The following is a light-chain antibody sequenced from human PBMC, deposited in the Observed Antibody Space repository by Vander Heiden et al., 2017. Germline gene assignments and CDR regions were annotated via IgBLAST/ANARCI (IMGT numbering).Light chain of an antibody. Sequence: DIVVTQSPLSLPVTPGEPASISCRSSQSLLHSNGNSHLDWYRQKPGQSPQLLIYLGSNRASGVPDRFSGSRSGTNFTLQINRVEAEDVGIYYCLQALQTPLTFGQGTRLEIK. CDR2: LGS. CDR3: LQALQTPLT. CDR1: QSLLHSNGNSH. V-gene: IGKV2-28*01. J-gene: IGKJ5*01.